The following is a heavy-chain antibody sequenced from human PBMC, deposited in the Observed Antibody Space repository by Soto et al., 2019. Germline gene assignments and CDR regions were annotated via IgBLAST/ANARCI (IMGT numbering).Heavy chain of an antibody. V-gene: IGHV4-39*01. CDR1: GGSISSSSYY. Sequence: QLQLQESGPGLVKPSETLSLTCTVSGGSISSSSYYWGWIRQPPGKGLEWIGSIYYSGYTYYNPSPKRRVPIAVDPSKNQSSRKLSSVTAADTAVYYCARHNGPLYVGYYYDMDVWGQGTTVTVSS. CDR2: IYYSGYT. D-gene: IGHD3-16*01. CDR3: ARHNGPLYVGYYYDMDV. J-gene: IGHJ6*02.